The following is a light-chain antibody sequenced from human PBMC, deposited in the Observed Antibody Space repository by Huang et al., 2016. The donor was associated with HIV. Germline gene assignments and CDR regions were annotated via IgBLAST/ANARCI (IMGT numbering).Light chain of an antibody. CDR2: LGS. CDR3: MQALQTPT. CDR1: QSLLHSDGYYY. J-gene: IGKJ1*01. Sequence: DVVVTQSPLSLPVTPGEPASISCRSSQSLLHSDGYYYFDWYLQKPGQSPQLLIYLGSNRASGVPDRFSGSGSGTDFKLLISRVEAEDVGVYYCMQALQTPTFGQGTKVEI. V-gene: IGKV2-28*01.